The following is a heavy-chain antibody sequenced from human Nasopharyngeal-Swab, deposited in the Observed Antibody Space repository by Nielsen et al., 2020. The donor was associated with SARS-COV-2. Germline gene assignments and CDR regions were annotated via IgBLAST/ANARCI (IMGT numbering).Heavy chain of an antibody. CDR1: GFTFSRYW. CDR3: APGGRSPFEI. D-gene: IGHD3-16*01. V-gene: IGHV3-74*01. J-gene: IGHJ3*02. Sequence: GESLKISCAASGFTFSRYWMHWVRQVPGKGLVWVSRIINDETTTRYADSVKGRFTISRDNAKNTLYLQMNSLRAEDTAVYFCAPGGRSPFEIWGQGTMVTVSS. CDR2: IINDETTT.